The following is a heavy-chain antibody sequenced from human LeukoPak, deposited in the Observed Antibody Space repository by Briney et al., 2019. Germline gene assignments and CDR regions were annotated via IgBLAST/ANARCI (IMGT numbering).Heavy chain of an antibody. D-gene: IGHD6-19*01. Sequence: GGSLRLSCAASGFNSRSYWMHWVRQAPGKGLGWVSRIISDGSSISYADSVKGRFTISRDNAKNTLYLQMNSLRAEDTAVYYCAREDVDIAVAASGAFDIWGQGTMVTVSS. CDR1: GFNSRSYW. CDR2: IISDGSSI. V-gene: IGHV3-74*01. J-gene: IGHJ3*02. CDR3: AREDVDIAVAASGAFDI.